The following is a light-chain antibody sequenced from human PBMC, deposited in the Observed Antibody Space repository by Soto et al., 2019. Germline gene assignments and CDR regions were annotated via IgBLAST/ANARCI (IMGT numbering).Light chain of an antibody. J-gene: IGKJ5*01. Sequence: DIQMTQSPSTLSASVGDRVTITCRASQSISSWLAWYQQKPGKAPKLLIDKASSLESGVPSRFSGSGSGTEFTLTISSLQPDDFADHYCQQYNRLITFGQGTRLEIK. CDR2: KAS. CDR1: QSISSW. V-gene: IGKV1-5*03. CDR3: QQYNRLIT.